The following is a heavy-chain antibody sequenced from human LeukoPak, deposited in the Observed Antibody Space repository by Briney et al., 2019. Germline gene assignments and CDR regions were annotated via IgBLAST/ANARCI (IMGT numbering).Heavy chain of an antibody. J-gene: IGHJ5*02. CDR2: IYHSGNS. V-gene: IGHV4-61*02. CDR3: ASSYCSGGSCYSGWFDP. CDR1: GGSISSGSYY. D-gene: IGHD2-15*01. Sequence: SETLSLTCTVSGGSISSGSYYWSWIRQPAGKGLEWIGRIYHSGNSYYNPSLESRVTISVDTSKNQFSLKLTSVTAADTAVYYCASSYCSGGSCYSGWFDPWGQGTLVTVSS.